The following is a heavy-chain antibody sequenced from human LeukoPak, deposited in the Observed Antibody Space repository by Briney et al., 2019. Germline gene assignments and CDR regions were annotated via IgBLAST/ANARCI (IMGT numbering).Heavy chain of an antibody. CDR3: ARVAYSSTWGYFDY. CDR1: GFTSSSYE. Sequence: GGSLRLSCAASGFTSSSYEVNWVRQAPGKGLEWVSYISISGSTIYYADSVKGRFTISRDNAKNSLCLQMNSLRAEDTAVYYCARVAYSSTWGYFDYWGQGTLVTVSS. J-gene: IGHJ4*02. V-gene: IGHV3-48*03. CDR2: ISISGSTI. D-gene: IGHD6-13*01.